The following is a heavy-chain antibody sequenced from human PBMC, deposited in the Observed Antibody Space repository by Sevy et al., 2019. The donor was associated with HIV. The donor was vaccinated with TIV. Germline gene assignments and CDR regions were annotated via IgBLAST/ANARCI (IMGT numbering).Heavy chain of an antibody. D-gene: IGHD5-18*01. J-gene: IGHJ3*01. CDR1: GFIFSNYP. V-gene: IGHV3-30*04. Sequence: GGSLRLSCAASGFIFSNYPIHWVRQAPGKGLEWVAVISYDATYKYYADSVKGRFTISRDNSKKTLCLQMNSLGAEDTAGYYCARGPIQLGAFDLWGQGTLVTVSS. CDR3: ARGPIQLGAFDL. CDR2: ISYDATYK.